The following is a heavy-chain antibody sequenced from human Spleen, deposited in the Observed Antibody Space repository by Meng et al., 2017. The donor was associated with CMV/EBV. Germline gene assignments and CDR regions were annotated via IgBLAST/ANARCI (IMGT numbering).Heavy chain of an antibody. D-gene: IGHD3-22*01. CDR1: GYTFTSYF. Sequence: ASVKVSCKASGYTFTSYFMHWVRQAPGQGLEWMGVINPSGGSTAYAQKFQGRVTMTRDTSTSTVYMELSSLRSEDTAVYYCAREKDYYDSSGYRRLRLDYWGQGTLVTVSS. V-gene: IGHV1-46*01. CDR2: INPSGGST. J-gene: IGHJ4*02. CDR3: AREKDYYDSSGYRRLRLDY.